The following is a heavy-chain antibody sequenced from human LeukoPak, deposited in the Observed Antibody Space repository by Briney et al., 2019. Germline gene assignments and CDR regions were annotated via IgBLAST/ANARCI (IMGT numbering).Heavy chain of an antibody. V-gene: IGHV3-74*01. D-gene: IGHD1-26*01. CDR2: ISTDGSTT. CDR3: ARDVGSLSL. J-gene: IGHJ4*02. Sequence: PGGSLRLSCAASGFXFSSRWIHWVRQAPGKGLVWVSGISTDGSTTNYADSVKGRFTISRDNAKSTLYLQMNSLRVEDTAVYYCARDVGSLSLWGRGTLVTVPS. CDR1: GFXFSSRW.